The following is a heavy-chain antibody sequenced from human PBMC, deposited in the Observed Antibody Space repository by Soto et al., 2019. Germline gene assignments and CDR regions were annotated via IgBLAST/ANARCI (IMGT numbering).Heavy chain of an antibody. CDR1: GCSVSSGSYY. V-gene: IGHV4-61*01. D-gene: IGHD3-3*01. Sequence: SETLSLTCTVSGCSVSSGSYYWSWIRQPPGKGLEWIGYIYYSGSTNYNPSLKSRVTISVDTSKNQFSLKLSSVTAADTAVYYCARGNDFWSGYYYFDYWGQGTLVTVSS. CDR2: IYYSGST. J-gene: IGHJ4*02. CDR3: ARGNDFWSGYYYFDY.